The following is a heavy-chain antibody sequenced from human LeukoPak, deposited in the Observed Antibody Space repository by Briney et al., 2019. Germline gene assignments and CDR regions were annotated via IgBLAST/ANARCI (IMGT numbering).Heavy chain of an antibody. CDR2: ISPYNGNT. D-gene: IGHD1-14*01. CDR3: ARVDNGGFTWSLYYFDY. J-gene: IGHJ4*02. CDR1: VYSLLSYG. Sequence: AAVTVSYKPSVYSLLSYGLYWVGQAPGQGLEWMGWISPYNGNTNYAQSLQGRVTMTTDTSTSTAYMELRSLRSDDTAVYYCARVDNGGFTWSLYYFDYWGQGTLVTVSS. V-gene: IGHV1-18*01.